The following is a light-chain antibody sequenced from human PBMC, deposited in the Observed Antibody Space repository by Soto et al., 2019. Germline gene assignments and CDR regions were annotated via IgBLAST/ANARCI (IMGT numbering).Light chain of an antibody. CDR3: ASYSTADSVV. CDR2: EVT. Sequence: QSALTQPASLSGSPGQSISISCTGSSSDVGAYNRVSWYQHHPGTAPRLILHEVTNRPSGVSNRFSGSKSANTASLTISGLRAEDDADYYCASYSTADSVVLGGGTKLTVL. CDR1: SSDVGAYNR. J-gene: IGLJ2*01. V-gene: IGLV2-14*01.